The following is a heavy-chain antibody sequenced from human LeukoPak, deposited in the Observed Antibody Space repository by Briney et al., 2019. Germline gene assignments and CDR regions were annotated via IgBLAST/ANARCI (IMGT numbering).Heavy chain of an antibody. Sequence: SETLSLTCTVSGGSISSITYYWGWIRQPPGKGLEWVGHMYYRGNTFYSPSLKSRVTISVDTSKNQFSLKLRSVTAADTAVYYCARLYGNYQNYFDYWGQGTLVTVSS. CDR1: GGSISSITYY. J-gene: IGHJ4*02. CDR2: MYYRGNT. V-gene: IGHV4-39*07. D-gene: IGHD1-7*01. CDR3: ARLYGNYQNYFDY.